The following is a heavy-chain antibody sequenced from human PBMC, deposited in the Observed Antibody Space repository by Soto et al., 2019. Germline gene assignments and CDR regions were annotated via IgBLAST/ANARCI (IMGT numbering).Heavy chain of an antibody. CDR2: IKSKRDGETT. Sequence: EVHLVESGGGLIKPGGSLRLSCVASGFTFSDAWFNWVRQAPGKGLEWVGGIKSKRDGETTDYAASVKDRFIISKDDARNTVHLQMNSLKTEDTAVYFCTTDLPTFIPQVDSWGQGILVTVSS. CDR1: GFTFSDAW. V-gene: IGHV3-15*07. CDR3: TTDLPTFIPQVDS. J-gene: IGHJ4*02.